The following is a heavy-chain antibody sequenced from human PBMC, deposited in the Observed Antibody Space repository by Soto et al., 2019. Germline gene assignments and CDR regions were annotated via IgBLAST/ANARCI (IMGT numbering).Heavy chain of an antibody. CDR1: GFTFSSYA. CDR2: ISGSGGST. CDR3: AKDQGYGDYLSWYGMDV. V-gene: IGHV3-23*01. J-gene: IGHJ6*02. D-gene: IGHD4-17*01. Sequence: GGSLRLSCAASGFTFSSYAMSWVRQAPGKGLEWVSAISGSGGSTYYADSVKGRFTISRDNSKNTLYLQMSSLRAEDTAVYYCAKDQGYGDYLSWYGMDVWGQGTTVTVSS.